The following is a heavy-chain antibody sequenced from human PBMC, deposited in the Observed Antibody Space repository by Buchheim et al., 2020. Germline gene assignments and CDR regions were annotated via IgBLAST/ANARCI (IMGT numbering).Heavy chain of an antibody. V-gene: IGHV3-30*18. J-gene: IGHJ6*03. CDR1: GFTFRNYG. CDR3: VKSRSGYYPRNFYFYMHV. CDR2: ISEDGREK. D-gene: IGHD3-3*01. Sequence: QVHLVESGGGVVQPGGSLRLSCGASGFTFRNYGMHWVRQAPGKGLEWVAVISEDGREKYYTDSVKGRFTISRDNSKSTVDLQINSLRREDAAVYYCVKSRSGYYPRNFYFYMHVWGKGT.